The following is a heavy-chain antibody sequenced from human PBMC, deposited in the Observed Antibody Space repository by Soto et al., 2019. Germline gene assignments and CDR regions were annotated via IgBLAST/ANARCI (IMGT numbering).Heavy chain of an antibody. D-gene: IGHD2-21*02. CDR2: IYYSGST. V-gene: IGHV4-30-4*01. CDR3: ARAYCGGDCSYYYYYYGMDV. J-gene: IGHJ6*02. Sequence: QVQLQESGPGLVKPSQTLSLTCTVSGGSISSGDYYWSWIRQPPGKGLEWIWYIYYSGSTYYNPSLKSRVTISLDTSKNQFSLKLSSVTAADTAVYYCARAYCGGDCSYYYYYYGMDVWGQGTTVTVSS. CDR1: GGSISSGDYY.